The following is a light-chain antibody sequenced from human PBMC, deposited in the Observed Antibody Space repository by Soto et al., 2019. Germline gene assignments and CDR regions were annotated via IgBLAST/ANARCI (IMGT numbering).Light chain of an antibody. CDR1: SCNTGRNC. CDR2: HDD. J-gene: IGLJ1*01. V-gene: IGLV1-51*01. CDR3: GSWDSSLSAYV. Sequence: SVLTYQPSESVAPGHRDTISCSGSSCNTGRNCVSWYQQLRGTAPTPLIYHDDQRPSGIPDRFSGSKSGTSATLGITGFQTGDEADYYCGSWDSSLSAYVFGTGTKVTVL.